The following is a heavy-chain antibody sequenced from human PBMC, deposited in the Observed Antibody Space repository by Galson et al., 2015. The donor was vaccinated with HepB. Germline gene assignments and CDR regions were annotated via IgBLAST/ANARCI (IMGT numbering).Heavy chain of an antibody. CDR1: GGTFSSFA. Sequence: SVKVSCKASGGTFSSFAVSWVRQAPGQGLEWMGGIIPIFGTANYAQKFQGRVTMTTDTSTSTAYMELRSLRSDDTAVYYCARGALIVVVDANPNNWFDPWGQGTLVTVSS. D-gene: IGHD2-15*01. V-gene: IGHV1-69*05. J-gene: IGHJ5*02. CDR2: IIPIFGTA. CDR3: ARGALIVVVDANPNNWFDP.